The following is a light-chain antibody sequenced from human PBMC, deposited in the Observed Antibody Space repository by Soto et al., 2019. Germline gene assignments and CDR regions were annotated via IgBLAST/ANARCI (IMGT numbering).Light chain of an antibody. CDR2: DAS. J-gene: IGKJ2*01. V-gene: IGKV1-5*01. CDR1: QSISSW. CDR3: QQYNSYSYT. Sequence: DIQMTQSPSTLSASVGDRVTITCRASQSISSWLAWYQQKPGEAPKLLIYDASSLGSGVPSRFSGSGSGTEFTLTISSLQPDDFATYYCQQYNSYSYTFGQGTKLEIK.